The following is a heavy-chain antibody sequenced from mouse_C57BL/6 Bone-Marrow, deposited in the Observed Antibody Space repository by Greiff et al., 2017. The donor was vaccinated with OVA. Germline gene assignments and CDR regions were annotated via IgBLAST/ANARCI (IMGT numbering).Heavy chain of an antibody. J-gene: IGHJ4*01. CDR3: ARSGITTLVEPHGMDY. CDR1: GYTFTSYW. D-gene: IGHD1-1*01. Sequence: VQLQQSGAELAKPGASVKLTCKASGYTFTSYWMHWVKQRPGQGLEWIGYINPSSGYTKYNQKFKDKATLTADKSSSTAYMKLSSMTYEDSAVYYCARSGITTLVEPHGMDYWSQGTSVTVSS. CDR2: INPSSGYT. V-gene: IGHV1-7*01.